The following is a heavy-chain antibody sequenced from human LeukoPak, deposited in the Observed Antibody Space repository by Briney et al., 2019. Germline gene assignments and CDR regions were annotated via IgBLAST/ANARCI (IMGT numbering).Heavy chain of an antibody. CDR1: GGSISSSSYY. Sequence: SETLSLTCTVSGGSISSSSYYWGWIRQPPGKGLEWIGSIYYSGSTYYNLSLKSRVTISVDTSKNQFSLKLSSVTAADTAVYYCAGAIHSSNRLSLRYFDLWGRGTLVTVSS. CDR3: AGAIHSSNRLSLRYFDL. J-gene: IGHJ2*01. V-gene: IGHV4-39*07. CDR2: IYYSGST. D-gene: IGHD1-14*01.